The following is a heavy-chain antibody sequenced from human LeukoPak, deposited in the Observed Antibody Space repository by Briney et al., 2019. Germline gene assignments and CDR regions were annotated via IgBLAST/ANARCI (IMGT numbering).Heavy chain of an antibody. V-gene: IGHV3-30-3*01. J-gene: IGHJ3*02. CDR2: ISYDGSNK. CDR3: ARDQDGYYDILTGYYKGDAFDI. CDR1: GFTFSSYA. Sequence: GGSLRLSCAASGFTFSSYAMHWVRQAPGKGLEWVAVISYDGSNKYYADSVKGRFTISRDNSKNTLYLQMNSLRAEDTAVYYCARDQDGYYDILTGYYKGDAFDIWGQGTMVTVSS. D-gene: IGHD3-9*01.